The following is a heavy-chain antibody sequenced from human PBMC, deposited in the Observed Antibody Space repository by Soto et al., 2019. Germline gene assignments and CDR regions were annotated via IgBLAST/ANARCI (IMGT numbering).Heavy chain of an antibody. CDR3: ARERRGWESDAFDI. V-gene: IGHV1-2*04. Sequence: GASVKVSCKASGYTFTGYYMHWVRQAPGQGHEWMGWINPNSGGTNYAQKFQGWVTMTRDTSISTAYMELSRLRSDVTAVYYCARERRGWESDAFDIWGQGTMVT. CDR1: GYTFTGYY. D-gene: IGHD6-19*01. CDR2: INPNSGGT. J-gene: IGHJ3*02.